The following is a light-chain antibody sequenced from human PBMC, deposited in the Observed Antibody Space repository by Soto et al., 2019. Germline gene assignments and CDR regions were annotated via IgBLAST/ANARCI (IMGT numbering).Light chain of an antibody. Sequence: DIPMTQSPSSLSASVGDRVTITCRASQSISSYLNWYQQKPGKAPKLLIYAASSLQSGIPSRFSGSGSGTDFTLTISSRQPEDFATYYSQQSYSTPFTFGPGPKVDIK. CDR2: AAS. CDR3: QQSYSTPFT. V-gene: IGKV1-39*01. CDR1: QSISSY. J-gene: IGKJ3*01.